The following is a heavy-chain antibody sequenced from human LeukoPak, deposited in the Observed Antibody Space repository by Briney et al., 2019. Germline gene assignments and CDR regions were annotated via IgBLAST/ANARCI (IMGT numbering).Heavy chain of an antibody. V-gene: IGHV5-51*01. D-gene: IGHD3-3*01. CDR2: IYPGDSDT. Sequence: GESLKISCKGSGYSFTSYWIGWVRQMPGKGLEWMGIIYPGDSDTRYSPSFQGQVTISADKSISTAYLQWSSLKASDTAMYYCARTIYDFWSGYYKEACFDYWGQGTLVTVSS. CDR1: GYSFTSYW. CDR3: ARTIYDFWSGYYKEACFDY. J-gene: IGHJ4*02.